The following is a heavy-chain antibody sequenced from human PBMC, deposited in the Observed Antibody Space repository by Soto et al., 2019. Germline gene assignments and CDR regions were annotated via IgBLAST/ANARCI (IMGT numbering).Heavy chain of an antibody. CDR1: GGSFSGYY. Sequence: SETLSLTCAVYGGSFSGYYWSWIRQPPGKGLEWIGEINHSGSTNYNPSLKSRVTISVDTSKNQFSLKLSSVTAADTAVYYCETSSSSPSGWFDPWGQGTLVTVSS. CDR2: INHSGST. V-gene: IGHV4-34*01. CDR3: ETSSSSPSGWFDP. J-gene: IGHJ5*02. D-gene: IGHD6-13*01.